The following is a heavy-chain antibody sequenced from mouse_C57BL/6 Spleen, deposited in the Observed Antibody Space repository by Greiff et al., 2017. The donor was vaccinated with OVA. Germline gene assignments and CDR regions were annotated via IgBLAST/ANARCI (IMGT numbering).Heavy chain of an antibody. J-gene: IGHJ3*01. CDR2: IRSKSNNYAT. D-gene: IGHD2-4*01. Sequence: EVHLVESGGGLVQPKGSLKLSCAASGFSFNTYAMNWVRQAPGKGLEWVARIRSKSNNYATYYADSVKDRFTISRDDSECMLYLQMNNLKTEDTAMYYCVRHGYYEYDEFAYWGQGTLVTVSA. V-gene: IGHV10-1*01. CDR1: GFSFNTYA. CDR3: VRHGYYEYDEFAY.